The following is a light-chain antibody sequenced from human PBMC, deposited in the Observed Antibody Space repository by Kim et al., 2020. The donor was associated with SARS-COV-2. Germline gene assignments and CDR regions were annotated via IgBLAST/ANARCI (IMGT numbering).Light chain of an antibody. CDR2: DVS. CDR3: CSYAGSYTFGAHYV. V-gene: IGLV2-11*01. J-gene: IGLJ1*01. Sequence: QSALTQPRSVSGSPGQSVTISCTGTSSDVGGYNYVSWYQQHPGKAPKLMIYDVSKRPSGVPDRFSGSKSGNTASLTISGLQAEDEADYYCCSYAGSYTFGAHYVFGTGTKVTVL. CDR1: SSDVGGYNY.